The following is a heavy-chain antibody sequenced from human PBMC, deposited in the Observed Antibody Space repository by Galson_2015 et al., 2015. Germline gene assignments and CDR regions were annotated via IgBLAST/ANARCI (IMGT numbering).Heavy chain of an antibody. J-gene: IGHJ5*02. CDR2: IIPIFGTA. Sequence: SVKVSCKASGGTFSSYAISWVRQAPGQGLEWMGGIIPIFGTANYAQKFQGRVTITADESTSTAYMELSSLRSEDTAVYYCARDRYYDSSGYPLQEFDPWGQGTLVTVSS. V-gene: IGHV1-69*13. CDR1: GGTFSSYA. D-gene: IGHD3-22*01. CDR3: ARDRYYDSSGYPLQEFDP.